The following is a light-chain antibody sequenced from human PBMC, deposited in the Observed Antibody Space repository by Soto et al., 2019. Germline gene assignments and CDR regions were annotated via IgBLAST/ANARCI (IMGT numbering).Light chain of an antibody. V-gene: IGLV2-14*01. Sequence: QSALTQPASVSGSPGQSITISCTGTSSDVGGYNYVSWYQQHPGKAPKLMIYEVSNRPSGVSNRFSGSKSGNMASLTISGLQAEDDADYYCSSYTSGSTWVFGGGTKLTVL. CDR1: SSDVGGYNY. J-gene: IGLJ3*02. CDR2: EVS. CDR3: SSYTSGSTWV.